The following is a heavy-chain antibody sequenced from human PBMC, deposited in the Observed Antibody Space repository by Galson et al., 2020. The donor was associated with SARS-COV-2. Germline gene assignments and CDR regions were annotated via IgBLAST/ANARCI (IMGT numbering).Heavy chain of an antibody. V-gene: IGHV3-53*01. CDR2: IYSGGST. J-gene: IGHJ4*02. CDR3: ARGVVGGGDYFDY. D-gene: IGHD3-22*01. CDR1: GFTVTNTY. Sequence: GGSLRLSCAASGFTVTNTYMIWVRQAPGKGLEWVSVIYSGGSTYYAASVKGRFTISRDKSKNTLNLQMNGLTAEDTAVYYWARGVVGGGDYFDYWGQGTPVTVSS.